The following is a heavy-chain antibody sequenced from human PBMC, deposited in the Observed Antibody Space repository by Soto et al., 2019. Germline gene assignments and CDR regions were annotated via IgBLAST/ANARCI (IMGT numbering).Heavy chain of an antibody. Sequence: EVHLVESGGGLVQPGGSLRLSCTASGFIFSNYWIHWVRQAPGKGLVWVSRINNDGSSTDYVDSVKGRFTISRDNAKNMLYLQMNSLRAEDTAVYYCAKRDVGAGYHHWGQGTLVTVSS. J-gene: IGHJ1*01. V-gene: IGHV3-74*01. CDR3: AKRDVGAGYHH. D-gene: IGHD2-2*01. CDR1: GFIFSNYW. CDR2: INNDGSST.